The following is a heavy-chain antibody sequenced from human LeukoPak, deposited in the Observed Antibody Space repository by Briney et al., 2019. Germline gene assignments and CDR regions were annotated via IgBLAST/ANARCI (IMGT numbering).Heavy chain of an antibody. CDR1: GFTFSSNW. CDR2: INSDGSTT. D-gene: IGHD1-26*01. J-gene: IGHJ4*02. CDR3: ARVGASTGAH. Sequence: GGSLRLSCAASGFTFSSNWMQWVRQAPGKGLVWVSRINSDGSTTTYADSVKGRFTISRDNAKNTLYLQMNSLRPEDTAVYYCARVGASTGAHWGQGTLVTVSS. V-gene: IGHV3-74*03.